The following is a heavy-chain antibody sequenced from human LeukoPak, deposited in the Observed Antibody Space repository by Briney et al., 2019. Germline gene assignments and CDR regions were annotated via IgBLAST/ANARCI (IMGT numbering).Heavy chain of an antibody. CDR1: GYSFTTFW. CDR3: ARHEFGSHFDY. CDR2: IDPTDSYT. V-gene: IGHV5-10-1*01. D-gene: IGHD3-10*01. Sequence: GESLKISCKGSGYSFTTFWISWVRQMPGKGLEWMGTIDPTDSYTNYSTSFQGHVTISADKSISTAYLQWSSLKASDTAMHYCARHEFGSHFDYWGQGTLVTVSS. J-gene: IGHJ4*02.